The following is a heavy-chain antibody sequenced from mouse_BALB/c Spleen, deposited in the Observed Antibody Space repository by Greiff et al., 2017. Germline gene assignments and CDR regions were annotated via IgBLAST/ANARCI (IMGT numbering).Heavy chain of an antibody. J-gene: IGHJ4*01. V-gene: IGHV1S132*01. CDR2: IFPGNGTT. D-gene: IGHD2-14*01. CDR3: ARYDSGGYYAMDY. Sequence: VKLMESGAELVKPGASVKLSCKTSGYTFTSYWIQWVKQRPGQGLGWIGEIFPGNGTTYYNEKFKGKATLTIDTSSSTAYMQLSSLTSEDSAVYCGARYDSGGYYAMDYWGQGTSVTVSS. CDR1: GYTFTSYW.